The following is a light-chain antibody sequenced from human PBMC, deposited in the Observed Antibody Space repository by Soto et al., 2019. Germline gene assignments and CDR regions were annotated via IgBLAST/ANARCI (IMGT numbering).Light chain of an antibody. CDR2: GAS. Sequence: EIVLTQSPGTLSLSPGERATLSCRASQSVSNNYLAWYQQKPGQAPRLPIYGASNRATGIPDRFSGSGSGTDFTLTISRLEPEDFAVYYCQQYKNWPLFGQGTRLEIK. V-gene: IGKV3-20*01. J-gene: IGKJ5*01. CDR3: QQYKNWPL. CDR1: QSVSNNY.